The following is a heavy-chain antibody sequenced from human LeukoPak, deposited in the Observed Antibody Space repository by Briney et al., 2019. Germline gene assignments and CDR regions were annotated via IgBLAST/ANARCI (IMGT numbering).Heavy chain of an antibody. D-gene: IGHD6-6*01. V-gene: IGHV3-9*01. CDR3: AKGSQQLGSDAFDI. CDR2: ISWNSGSI. J-gene: IGHJ3*02. CDR1: GLTFDDYA. Sequence: GGSLRLSCAASGLTFDDYAMHWVRQAPGKGLEWVSGISWNSGSIGYADSVKGRFTISRDNAKNSLYLQMNSLRAEDTALYYCAKGSQQLGSDAFDIWGQGTMVTVSS.